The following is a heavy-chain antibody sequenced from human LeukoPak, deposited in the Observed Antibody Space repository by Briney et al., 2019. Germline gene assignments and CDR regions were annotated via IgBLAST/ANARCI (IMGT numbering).Heavy chain of an antibody. CDR2: IYYSGST. V-gene: IGHV4-59*12. Sequence: PSETLSLTCTVSGGSISHYYWSWIRQPPGKGLEWIGYIYYSGSTNYNPSLKSRVTISVDTSKNQFSLKLSSVTAADTAVYYCARGRYYYGSGSYYISAYYFDYWGQGTLVTVSS. D-gene: IGHD3-10*01. CDR1: GGSISHYY. CDR3: ARGRYYYGSGSYYISAYYFDY. J-gene: IGHJ4*02.